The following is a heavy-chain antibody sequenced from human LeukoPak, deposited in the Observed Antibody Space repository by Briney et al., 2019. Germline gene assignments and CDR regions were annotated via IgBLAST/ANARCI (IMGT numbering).Heavy chain of an antibody. CDR3: ASRSSSWYPSDRYYYYYMDV. CDR2: INHSGST. CDR1: GGSFSGYY. D-gene: IGHD6-13*01. J-gene: IGHJ6*03. Sequence: SETLSLTCAVYGGSFSGYYWSWLRQPPGKGLEWIGEINHSGSTNYNPSLKSRVTISVDTSKNQFSLKLSSVTAADTAVYYCASRSSSWYPSDRYYYYYMDVWGKGTTVTVSS. V-gene: IGHV4-34*01.